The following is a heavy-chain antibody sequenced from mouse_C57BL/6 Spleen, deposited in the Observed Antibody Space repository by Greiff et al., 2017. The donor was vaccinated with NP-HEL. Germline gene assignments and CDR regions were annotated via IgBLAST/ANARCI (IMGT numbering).Heavy chain of an antibody. Sequence: VQLQQSGPELVKPGASVKIPCKASGYTFTDYNMDWVKQSHGKSLEWIGDINPNNGGTIYNQKFKGKATLTVDKSSSTAYMELRSLTSEDTAVYYCARRGGYYYGSSYPAWFAYWGQGTLVTVSA. V-gene: IGHV1-18*01. CDR2: INPNNGGT. CDR1: GYTFTDYN. J-gene: IGHJ3*01. D-gene: IGHD1-1*01. CDR3: ARRGGYYYGSSYPAWFAY.